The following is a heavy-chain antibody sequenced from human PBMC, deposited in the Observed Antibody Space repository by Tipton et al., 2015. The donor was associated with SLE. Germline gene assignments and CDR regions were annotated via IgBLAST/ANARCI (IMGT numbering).Heavy chain of an antibody. J-gene: IGHJ4*02. D-gene: IGHD2-15*01. Sequence: LRLSCAVSGFTFRIYAMSWVRQAPGKGLEWIGYIYTSGSTIYNPSLKSRVTISVDTSKNQFSLKLSSVTAADTAVYYCARGSVPVVGATLDYFDYWGQGTLVTVSS. V-gene: IGHV4-4*09. CDR2: IYTSGST. CDR3: ARGSVPVVGATLDYFDY. CDR1: GFTFRIYA.